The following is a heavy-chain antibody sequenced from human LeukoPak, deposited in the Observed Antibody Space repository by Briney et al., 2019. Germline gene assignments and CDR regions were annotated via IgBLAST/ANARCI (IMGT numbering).Heavy chain of an antibody. Sequence: GGSLRLSCAASGFTFSSYGMHWVRQAPGKGLEWVAFIRYDGSNKYYADSVKGRFTISRHNSKNTLYLQMNSLRAEDTAVYYCAKDLVLADYVWGSYRSGPWYFDYWGQGTLVTVSS. CDR1: GFTFSSYG. CDR2: IRYDGSNK. V-gene: IGHV3-30*02. D-gene: IGHD3-16*02. J-gene: IGHJ4*02. CDR3: AKDLVLADYVWGSYRSGPWYFDY.